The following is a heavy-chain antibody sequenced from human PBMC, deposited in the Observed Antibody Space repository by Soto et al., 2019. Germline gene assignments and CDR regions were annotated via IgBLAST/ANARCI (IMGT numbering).Heavy chain of an antibody. CDR1: GFTFDDYA. D-gene: IGHD6-19*01. Sequence: GGSLRLSCAASGFTFDDYAMHWVRQAPGKGLEWVSLISWDGGSTYYADSVKGGFTISRDNSKNSLYLQMNSLRAEDTALYYCAKDLSSSGCYAFDIWGQGTMVTVSS. V-gene: IGHV3-43D*03. J-gene: IGHJ3*02. CDR3: AKDLSSSGCYAFDI. CDR2: ISWDGGST.